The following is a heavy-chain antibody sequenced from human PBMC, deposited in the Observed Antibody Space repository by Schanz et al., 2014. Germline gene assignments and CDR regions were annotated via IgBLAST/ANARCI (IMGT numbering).Heavy chain of an antibody. CDR2: IWYDGSNK. CDR1: GFTFSSYG. V-gene: IGHV3-33*06. Sequence: LVESGGGVVQPGRSLRLSCAASGFTFSSYGMHWVRQAPGKGLEWVAVIWYDGSNKYYADSVKGRFTISRDNSKNTLYLQMNSLRAEDTAVYYCAKDRVRGSSWYHAFDIWGQGTMVTVSS. CDR3: AKDRVRGSSWYHAFDI. J-gene: IGHJ3*02. D-gene: IGHD6-13*01.